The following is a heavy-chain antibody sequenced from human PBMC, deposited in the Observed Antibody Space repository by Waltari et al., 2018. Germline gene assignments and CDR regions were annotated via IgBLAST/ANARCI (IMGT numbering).Heavy chain of an antibody. D-gene: IGHD5-12*01. V-gene: IGHV3-23*03. CDR1: GFTFSSYA. Sequence: EVQLLESGGGLVQPGGSLRLSCAASGFTFSSYAMSWVRQAPGKGLEWVSVIYSGGSSTYYADSVKGRFTISRDNSKNTLYLQMNSLRAEDTAVYYCAKEAGYSGYASECDYWGQGTLVTVSS. CDR3: AKEAGYSGYASECDY. J-gene: IGHJ4*02. CDR2: IYSGGSST.